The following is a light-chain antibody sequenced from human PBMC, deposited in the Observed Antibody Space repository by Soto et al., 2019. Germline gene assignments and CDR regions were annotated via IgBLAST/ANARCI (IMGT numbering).Light chain of an antibody. CDR3: QQYGGSPWT. V-gene: IGKV3-20*01. CDR2: GAS. CDR1: QSVSNSY. J-gene: IGKJ1*01. Sequence: EIVLTQSPGTLSLSPGERATLSGRASQSVSNSYLAWYQQKPGQAPRLLIYGASSRATGIPDRFSGSGSGTDLALTISRLEPEDFAVYHCQQYGGSPWTFGQGTKVEIK.